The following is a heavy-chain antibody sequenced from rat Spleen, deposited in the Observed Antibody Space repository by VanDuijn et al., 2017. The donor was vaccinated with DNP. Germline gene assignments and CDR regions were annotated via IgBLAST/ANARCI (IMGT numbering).Heavy chain of an antibody. Sequence: QVQLKASGPGLVQPSESLSLTCTVSGFSLTSYSVSWVRQPSGKGPEWMGRVWYDGDPAYSAVLRSRLSISRDTSKNQVILKMTSLQTEDTGTYYCARDRPGAAASPYGLDAWGHGTSVTVSS. J-gene: IGHJ4*01. CDR2: VWYDGDP. D-gene: IGHD1-2*01. V-gene: IGHV2-34*01. CDR1: GFSLTSYS. CDR3: ARDRPGAAASPYGLDA.